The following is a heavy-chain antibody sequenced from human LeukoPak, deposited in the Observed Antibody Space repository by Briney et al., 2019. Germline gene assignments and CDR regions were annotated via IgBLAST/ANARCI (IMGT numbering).Heavy chain of an antibody. V-gene: IGHV3-9*01. J-gene: IGHJ4*02. CDR1: GFTFDDYA. CDR2: ISWNSGSI. CDR3: AKDSLGRENGVDY. Sequence: SGGSLRLSCAASGFTFDDYAMHWVRQAPGKGLEWVSGISWNSGSIGYADSVKGRFTISRDNSKNTLYLQMNSLRAEDTAVYYCAKDSLGRENGVDYWGQGTLVTVSS. D-gene: IGHD3-16*01.